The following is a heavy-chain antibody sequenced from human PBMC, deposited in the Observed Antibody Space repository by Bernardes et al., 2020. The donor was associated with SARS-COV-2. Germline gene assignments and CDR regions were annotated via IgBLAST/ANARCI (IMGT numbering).Heavy chain of an antibody. CDR2: ISWNSGNI. V-gene: IGHV3-9*01. CDR1: GYTLTALS. J-gene: IGHJ4*02. CDR3: TKVAQKAESDY. Sequence: SCKVSGYTLTALSMHWVRQAPGKGLEWVAGISWNSGNIAYADSVKGRFTVSRDNAKNSLYLQMNSLRPEDTALYYCTKVAQKAESDYWGQGTLVTVSS.